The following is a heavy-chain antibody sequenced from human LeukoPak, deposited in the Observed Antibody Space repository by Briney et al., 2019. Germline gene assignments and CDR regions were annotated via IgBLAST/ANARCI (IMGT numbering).Heavy chain of an antibody. CDR2: IFWNTDTI. CDR3: AKDISVGGTIYYFDS. CDR1: GFTFDDYA. J-gene: IGHJ4*02. D-gene: IGHD1-26*01. Sequence: GGSLRLSCAASGFTFDDYAMHWVRQGPGKGLEWISGIFWNTDTIGYADSVMGRFTISRDNAKNSLYLQMNSLRAEDTALYYCAKDISVGGTIYYFDSWGQGTLVIVSS. V-gene: IGHV3-9*01.